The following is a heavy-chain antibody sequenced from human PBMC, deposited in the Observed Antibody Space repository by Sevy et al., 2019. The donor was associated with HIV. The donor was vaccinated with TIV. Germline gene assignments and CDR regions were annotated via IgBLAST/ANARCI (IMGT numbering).Heavy chain of an antibody. Sequence: GGSLRLSCAASGFTFSSYEMNWVHQAPGKGLEWISYISSSGSTIYYADSVKGRFTISRDNAKNSLYLQMNSLRAEDTAVYYCPRSDYGSGRFWGQGTLVTVSS. D-gene: IGHD3-10*01. CDR2: ISSSGSTI. CDR3: PRSDYGSGRF. V-gene: IGHV3-48*03. J-gene: IGHJ4*02. CDR1: GFTFSSYE.